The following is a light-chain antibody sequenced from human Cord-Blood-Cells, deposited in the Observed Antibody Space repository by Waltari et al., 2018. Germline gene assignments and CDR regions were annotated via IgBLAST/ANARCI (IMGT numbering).Light chain of an antibody. CDR1: SSAVGSLTL. CDR3: CSYAGSSTLV. J-gene: IGLJ3*02. CDR2: EGS. Sequence: QSALTHPASVSGSPGQSITISCTGTSSAVGSLTLVSWYQQPPGKAPKLMIYEGSKRPSGVSNRFSGSKSGNTASLTISGLQAEDEADYYCCSYAGSSTLVFGGGTKLTVL. V-gene: IGLV2-23*01.